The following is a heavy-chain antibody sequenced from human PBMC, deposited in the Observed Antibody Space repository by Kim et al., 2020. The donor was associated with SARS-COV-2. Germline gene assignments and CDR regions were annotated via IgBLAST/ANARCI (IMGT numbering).Heavy chain of an antibody. CDR3: ARSWSPITIFGVVIKMSSYFDY. D-gene: IGHD3-3*01. CDR2: MNPNSGNT. V-gene: IGHV1-8*01. J-gene: IGHJ4*02. CDR1: GYTFTSYD. Sequence: ASVKVSCKASGYTFTSYDINWVRQATGQGLEWMGWMNPNSGNTGYAQKFQGRVTMTRNTSISTAYMELSSLRSEDTAVYYCARSWSPITIFGVVIKMSSYFDYWGQGTLVTVSS.